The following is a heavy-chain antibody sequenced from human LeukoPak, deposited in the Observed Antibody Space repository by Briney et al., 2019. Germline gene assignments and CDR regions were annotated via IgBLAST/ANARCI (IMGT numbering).Heavy chain of an antibody. J-gene: IGHJ4*02. CDR2: ISSSSTTI. CDR1: GFTFSTYS. Sequence: PGGSLRLSCAASGFTFSTYSMNWVRQAPGKGLDWVPYISSSSTTINYADSVKGRFTISRDNAKNSLYLQMNSLRDEDTAVYYCVRDRGGYSEFDYWGQGTLVTVSS. V-gene: IGHV3-48*02. D-gene: IGHD5-18*01. CDR3: VRDRGGYSEFDY.